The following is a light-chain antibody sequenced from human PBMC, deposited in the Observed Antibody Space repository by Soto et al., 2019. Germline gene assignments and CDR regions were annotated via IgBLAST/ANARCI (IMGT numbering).Light chain of an antibody. V-gene: IGKV1-39*01. CDR1: QSISSY. CDR2: ATS. Sequence: DIQMTQSPSSLSASVGDRVTITCRASQSISSYLNGYQQKPGKAPKLLIYATSSLQSGGPSRFSGSGSGTDFTLTISSLQPEDFATYYCQQSYSTPLTFGGGTKVEIK. CDR3: QQSYSTPLT. J-gene: IGKJ4*01.